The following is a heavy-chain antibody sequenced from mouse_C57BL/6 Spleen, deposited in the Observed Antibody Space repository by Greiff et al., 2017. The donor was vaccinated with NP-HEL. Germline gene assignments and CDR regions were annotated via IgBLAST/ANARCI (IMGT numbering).Heavy chain of an antibody. J-gene: IGHJ2*01. CDR2: IDPSDSYT. D-gene: IGHD4-1*01. CDR1: GYTFTSYW. CDR3: AINWDEGDY. V-gene: IGHV1-50*01. Sequence: QVQLQQPGAELVKPGASVKLSCKASGYTFTSYWMQWVKQRPGQGLEWIGEIDPSDSYTNYNQKFKGKATLTVDTSSSTAYMQLSSLTSEDSAVYYCAINWDEGDYWGQGTTLTVSS.